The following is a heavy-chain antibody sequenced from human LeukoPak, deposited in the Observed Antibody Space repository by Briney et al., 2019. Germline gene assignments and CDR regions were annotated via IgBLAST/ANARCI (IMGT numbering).Heavy chain of an antibody. D-gene: IGHD3-10*01. J-gene: IGHJ3*02. CDR3: ARRGLRLTMVRGVKPYDAFDI. V-gene: IGHV4-59*12. CDR1: GGSITRNY. Sequence: KPSETLSLTCTVSGGSITRNYWSWIRQPPGKGLEWIGYLYDTRSTTYNPSLKSRVTISLGTSKNQCSLKLSSVTAADTAVYYCARRGLRLTMVRGVKPYDAFDIWGQGTMVTVSS. CDR2: LYDTRST.